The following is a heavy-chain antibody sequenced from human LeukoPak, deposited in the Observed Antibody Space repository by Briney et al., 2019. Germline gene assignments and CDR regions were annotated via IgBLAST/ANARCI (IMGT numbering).Heavy chain of an antibody. J-gene: IGHJ6*02. Sequence: GGSLRLSCAASGFTFSGYAMSWVRQAPGKGLEWVSAISGSGGSTYYADSVKDRFTISRDNSKNTLYLQMNSLRAEDTAVYYCAKGKQVGAKAYYYYGMDVWGQGTTVTVSS. CDR3: AKGKQVGAKAYYYYGMDV. CDR2: ISGSGGST. CDR1: GFTFSGYA. V-gene: IGHV3-23*01. D-gene: IGHD1-26*01.